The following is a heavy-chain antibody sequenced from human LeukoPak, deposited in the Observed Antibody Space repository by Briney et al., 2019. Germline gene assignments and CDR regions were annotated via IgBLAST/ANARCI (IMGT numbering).Heavy chain of an antibody. CDR3: ARDSTLDDYYDSSGYYGWETWFDY. Sequence: SVKVSCKASGGTFSSYAISWVRQAPGQGLEWMGRIIPIFGIANYAQKFQGRVTITADKSTSTAYMGLSSLRSEDTAVYYCARDSTLDDYYDSSGYYGWETWFDYWGQGTLVTVSS. D-gene: IGHD3-22*01. V-gene: IGHV1-69*04. CDR2: IIPIFGIA. CDR1: GGTFSSYA. J-gene: IGHJ4*02.